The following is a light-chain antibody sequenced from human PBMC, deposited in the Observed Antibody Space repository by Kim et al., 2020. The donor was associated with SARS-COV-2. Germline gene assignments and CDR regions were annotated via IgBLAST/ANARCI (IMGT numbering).Light chain of an antibody. V-gene: IGKV1-16*01. Sequence: ASVGDRVTITCRGSRGISTYVACFQQKPGQAPKSLIFGASYLYSGVPSRFSGSGSVTDFTLTITSLQAEDFATYLCQQYYSSPYTFGGGTKVDIK. CDR1: RGISTY. CDR2: GAS. J-gene: IGKJ4*01. CDR3: QQYYSSPYT.